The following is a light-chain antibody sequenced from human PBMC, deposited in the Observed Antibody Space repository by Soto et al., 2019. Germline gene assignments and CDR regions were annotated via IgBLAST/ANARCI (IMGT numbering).Light chain of an antibody. CDR3: QQYDNLPT. J-gene: IGKJ4*01. CDR2: DAS. CDR1: QDISNY. Sequence: DIQMTQSPSSLSASAGDRVTITCQASQDISNYLNWYQQKPGKAPKLLIYDASNLETGVPSRFSGSGSGTDFTFTISSLQPEDIATYYCQQYDNLPTFGGGTKVDIK. V-gene: IGKV1-33*01.